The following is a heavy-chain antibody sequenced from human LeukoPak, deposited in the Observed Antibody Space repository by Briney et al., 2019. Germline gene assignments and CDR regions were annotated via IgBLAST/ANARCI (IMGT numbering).Heavy chain of an antibody. CDR1: GFTFNSYL. J-gene: IGHJ2*01. CDR3: TRDSGGQRRYSDR. D-gene: IGHD3-16*01. CDR2: INGDGVTP. V-gene: IGHV3-74*01. Sequence: PGGSLRLSCAASGFTFNSYLMDWVRQAPRKGLVWASRINGDGVTPSYAHSVKGRFTISRDNAKNTLYLKMNSLRAKDTDVYYCTRDSGGQRRYSDRWGRGTLVTVSS.